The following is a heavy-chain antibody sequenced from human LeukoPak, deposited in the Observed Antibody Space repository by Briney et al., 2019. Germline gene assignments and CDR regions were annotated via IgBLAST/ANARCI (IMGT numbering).Heavy chain of an antibody. Sequence: SETLSLTCAVYGGSFSGHYWSWIRQPPGKGLEWIGEINHSGSTNYNPSLKSRVTISVDTSKNQFSLKLSSVTAADTAVYYCARGRSPQPIVVVPAAISHYYMDVWGKGTTVTVSS. CDR2: INHSGST. J-gene: IGHJ6*03. D-gene: IGHD2-2*01. CDR1: GGSFSGHY. V-gene: IGHV4-34*01. CDR3: ARGRSPQPIVVVPAAISHYYMDV.